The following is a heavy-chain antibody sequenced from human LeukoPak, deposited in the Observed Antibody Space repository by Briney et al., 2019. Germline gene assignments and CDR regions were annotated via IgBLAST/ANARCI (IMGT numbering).Heavy chain of an antibody. J-gene: IGHJ5*02. CDR3: VRSRWSFNWFDP. Sequence: ASVKVSCKASGYTFTGYYMHWVRQAPGQGLEWMGWINPNSGGTNYAQKFQGRVTMTRDTSISTAYMELSRLRSDDTAVYYCVRSRWSFNWFDPWGQGTLVTVSS. CDR1: GYTFTGYY. CDR2: INPNSGGT. V-gene: IGHV1-2*02. D-gene: IGHD6-13*01.